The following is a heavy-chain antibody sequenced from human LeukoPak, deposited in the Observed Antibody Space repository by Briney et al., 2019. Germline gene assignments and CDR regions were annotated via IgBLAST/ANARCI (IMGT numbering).Heavy chain of an antibody. D-gene: IGHD5-18*01. V-gene: IGHV4-34*01. CDR1: GGSFSGYY. CDR3: APLSRYSYGIDY. CDR2: INHSVTT. J-gene: IGHJ4*02. Sequence: SETLSLTCTVYGGSFSGYYWSWIRQPPGKGLEWIGEINHSVTTNYNPSLKSRVSISADTSKNQFSLNLSSVTAADTAVYYCAPLSRYSYGIDYWGQGTLVTVSS.